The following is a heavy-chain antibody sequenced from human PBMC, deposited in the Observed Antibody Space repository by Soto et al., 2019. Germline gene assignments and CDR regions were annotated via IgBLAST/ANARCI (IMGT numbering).Heavy chain of an antibody. V-gene: IGHV4-34*01. D-gene: IGHD2-15*01. CDR2: INHSGST. J-gene: IGHJ5*02. CDR3: ARGLRYCSGGSCHGGNWFDP. Sequence: QVQLQQWGAGLLKPSETLSLTCAVYGGSFSGYYWSWIRQPPGKGLEWIGEINHSGSTNYNPSLNSLVTISVDTSKNQFSLKLSSVTAADTAVYYCARGLRYCSGGSCHGGNWFDPWGQGTLVTVSS. CDR1: GGSFSGYY.